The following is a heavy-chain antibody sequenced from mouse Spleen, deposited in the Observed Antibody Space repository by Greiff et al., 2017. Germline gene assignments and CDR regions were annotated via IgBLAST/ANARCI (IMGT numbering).Heavy chain of an antibody. J-gene: IGHJ2*01. D-gene: IGHD1-1*01. CDR1: GYTFTNYW. CDR2: IYPGGGYT. V-gene: IGHV1-63*01. Sequence: QVQLKESGAELVRPGTSVKMSCKASGYTFTNYWIGWAKQRPGHGLEWIGDIYPGGGYTNYNEKFKGKATLTADKSSSTAYMQFSSLTSEDSAIYYCARGGFHYYGSSYVDYWGQGTTLTVSS. CDR3: ARGGFHYYGSSYVDY.